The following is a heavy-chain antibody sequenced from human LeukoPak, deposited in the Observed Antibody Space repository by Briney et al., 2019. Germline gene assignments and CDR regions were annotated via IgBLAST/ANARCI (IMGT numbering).Heavy chain of an antibody. Sequence: GGSLRLSCTASGFTFSTYAMSWVRQAPGEGLEWVSGISDSGGSTYYTDSVKGRFTISRDNSKNTLHLQMSSLRAEDTALYYCVKDRCDRTTCPEVWGQGTLVTVSS. CDR2: ISDSGGST. CDR1: GFTFSTYA. J-gene: IGHJ4*02. V-gene: IGHV3-23*01. CDR3: VKDRCDRTTCPEV. D-gene: IGHD2-2*01.